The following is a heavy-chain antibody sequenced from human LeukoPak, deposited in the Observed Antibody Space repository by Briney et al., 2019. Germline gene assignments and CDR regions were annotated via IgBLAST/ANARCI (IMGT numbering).Heavy chain of an antibody. V-gene: IGHV4-4*09. CDR1: GGSISSYY. D-gene: IGHD1-14*01. Sequence: SETLSLTCTVSGGSISSYYWSWTRQPPGKGLEWIGYIYTSGSTNYNPSLKSRVTISVDTSKNQFSLKLSSVTAADTAVYYCARLYGTAFDIWGQGTMVTVSS. J-gene: IGHJ3*02. CDR3: ARLYGTAFDI. CDR2: IYTSGST.